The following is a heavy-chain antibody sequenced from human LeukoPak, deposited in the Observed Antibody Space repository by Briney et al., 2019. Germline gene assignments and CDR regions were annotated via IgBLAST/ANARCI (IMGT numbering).Heavy chain of an antibody. D-gene: IGHD3-10*01. Sequence: SETLSLTCAVYGESFSDYYWSWIRQPPGKGLEWIGDINHSGSTNYNPSLKSRVTMSVDTSKKHFSLKLSSVTAADTAVYYCARRYPSVRGVNLRPQEVRKYYFDYWGLGNLVTVSS. CDR3: ARRYPSVRGVNLRPQEVRKYYFDY. J-gene: IGHJ4*02. V-gene: IGHV4-34*01. CDR2: INHSGST. CDR1: GESFSDYY.